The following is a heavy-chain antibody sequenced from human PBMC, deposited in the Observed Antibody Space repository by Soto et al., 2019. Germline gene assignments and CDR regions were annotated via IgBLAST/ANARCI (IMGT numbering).Heavy chain of an antibody. Sequence: PGGSLRLSCAASGFIFINFGMSCVRQAPGRELEWVANIKEDGSERYYVDSVNGQFNISRDNSKNSLYLEMTRPRADDTAIYYCAREKRANGYFDYWGQGTRVTVSS. CDR1: GFIFINFG. J-gene: IGHJ4*02. CDR3: AREKRANGYFDY. D-gene: IGHD6-25*01. CDR2: IKEDGSER. V-gene: IGHV3-7*01.